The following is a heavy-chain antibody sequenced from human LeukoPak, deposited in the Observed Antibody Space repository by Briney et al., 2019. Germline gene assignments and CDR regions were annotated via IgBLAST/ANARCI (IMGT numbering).Heavy chain of an antibody. J-gene: IGHJ2*01. D-gene: IGHD2-21*01. V-gene: IGHV4-4*07. CDR1: GASLSTYY. Sequence: SETLSLTCTVSGASLSTYYWSWIRQPAGKGLEWIGRMYNTGSTNYNPSLKSRVTMSVDTSKNQLSLRLSSVTAADTAVYYCARDNGGDYWYSDIWGRGTLVTGSS. CDR2: MYNTGST. CDR3: ARDNGGDYWYSDI.